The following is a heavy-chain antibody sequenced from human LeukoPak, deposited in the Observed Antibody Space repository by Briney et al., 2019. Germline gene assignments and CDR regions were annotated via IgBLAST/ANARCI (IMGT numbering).Heavy chain of an antibody. CDR2: ISSNGGST. D-gene: IGHD1-26*01. CDR3: ARDGSAVGEMRAFDI. J-gene: IGHJ3*02. CDR1: GFTFSSYA. V-gene: IGHV3-64*01. Sequence: GGSLRLSCAASGFTFSSYAMHWVRQAPGKGLEYVSAISSNGGSTYYANSVKGRFTISRDNSKNTLYLQMGSLRAEDMVVYYCARDGSAVGEMRAFDIWGQGTMVTVSS.